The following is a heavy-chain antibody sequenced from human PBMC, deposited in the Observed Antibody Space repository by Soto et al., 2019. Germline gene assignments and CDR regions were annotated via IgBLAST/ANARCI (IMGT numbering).Heavy chain of an antibody. V-gene: IGHV1-18*01. D-gene: IGHD6-13*01. J-gene: IGHJ4*02. Sequence: GASVKVSCKASGYTFTSYGISWVRQAPGQGLEWMGWISAYNGNTNYAQKLQGRVTMTTDTSTSTAYMELRSLRSDDTAVYYCASYGYSSSWYSSFDYWGQGTLVTVSS. CDR2: ISAYNGNT. CDR1: GYTFTSYG. CDR3: ASYGYSSSWYSSFDY.